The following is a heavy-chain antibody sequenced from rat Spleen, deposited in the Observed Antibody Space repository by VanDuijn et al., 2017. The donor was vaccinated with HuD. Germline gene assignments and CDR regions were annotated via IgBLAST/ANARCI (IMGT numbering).Heavy chain of an antibody. CDR3: AREADIPFHYFDY. D-gene: IGHD2-3*01. V-gene: IGHV5-58*01. J-gene: IGHJ2*01. Sequence: EVKLVESGGGLVQPGRSLKLSCVASGFTFSRYWMYWVRQAPGKGLEWVSSISNDGGTTYYRDSVKGRFTISRDDAKSTLFLRMDSLRSEDTATYYCAREADIPFHYFDYWGQGVSVTVSS. CDR1: GFTFSRYW. CDR2: ISNDGGTT.